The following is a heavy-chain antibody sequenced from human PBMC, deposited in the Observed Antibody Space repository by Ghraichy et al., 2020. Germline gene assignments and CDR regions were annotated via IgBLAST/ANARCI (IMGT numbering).Heavy chain of an antibody. CDR2: IRYDGSNK. J-gene: IGHJ4*02. CDR1: GFTFSSYG. D-gene: IGHD6-13*01. CDR3: AKGGGGWQQLAKNFDY. Sequence: GGSLRLSCAASGFTFSSYGMHWVRQAPGKGLEWVAFIRYDGSNKYYADSVKGRFTISRDNSKNTLYLQMNSLRAEDTAVYYCAKGGGGWQQLAKNFDYWGQGTLVTVSS. V-gene: IGHV3-30*02.